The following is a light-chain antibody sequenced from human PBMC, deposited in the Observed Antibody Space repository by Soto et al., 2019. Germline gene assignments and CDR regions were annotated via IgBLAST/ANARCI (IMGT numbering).Light chain of an antibody. J-gene: IGLJ1*01. V-gene: IGLV1-40*01. CDR2: GIT. CDR1: SSNFGAGFD. Sequence: QSVLTQPPSVSGAPGQWVTISCTGSSSNFGAGFDVHWYQQLPGTAPKLLIYGITNRPSGVPDRFSGSKSGTSASLAITGLQAEDEADYYCQSHDSSLSGFYVFGTGTKLTVL. CDR3: QSHDSSLSGFYV.